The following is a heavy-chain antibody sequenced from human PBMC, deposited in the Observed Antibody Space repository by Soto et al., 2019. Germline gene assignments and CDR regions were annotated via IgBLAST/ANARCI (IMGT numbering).Heavy chain of an antibody. CDR3: ARDREITIFGIVKIGYYFDY. V-gene: IGHV3-30-3*01. J-gene: IGHJ4*02. Sequence: VGSLRLSCGASGFTFSNYATHWVRQAPGKGLEWVAVISYDGSDKYYADSVKGRFTISRDNSKNTLYLQMNSLRAEDKAVYYCARDREITIFGIVKIGYYFDYWGQGALVTV. CDR1: GFTFSNYA. CDR2: ISYDGSDK. D-gene: IGHD3-3*01.